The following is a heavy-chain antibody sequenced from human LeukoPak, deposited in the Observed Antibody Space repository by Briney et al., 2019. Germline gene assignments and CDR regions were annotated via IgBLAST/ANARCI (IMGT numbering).Heavy chain of an antibody. CDR3: AREGTAMVSFDY. CDR2: ISSSGSTI. D-gene: IGHD5-18*01. Sequence: GGSLRLSCAASGFTFSSYEMNWVRQAPGKGLEWVSYISSSGSTIYYADSVKGRFTISRDNAKNSLYLQMNSLRAKDTAVYYCAREGTAMVSFDYWGQGTLVTVSS. CDR1: GFTFSSYE. J-gene: IGHJ4*02. V-gene: IGHV3-48*03.